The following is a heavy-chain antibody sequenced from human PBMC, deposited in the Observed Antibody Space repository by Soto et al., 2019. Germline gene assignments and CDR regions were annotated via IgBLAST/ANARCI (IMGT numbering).Heavy chain of an antibody. CDR2: IYYSGST. D-gene: IGHD6-19*01. CDR1: GGSISNYY. V-gene: IGHV4-59*01. J-gene: IGHJ4*02. Sequence: SETLSLTCTVSGGSISNYYWGWIRQPPGKGLEWIGYIYYSGSTNYNPSLKSRVTISVDTSKNQFSLKLTAVTAADTAVYFCARGKEQWLSHYWGQGALITVS. CDR3: ARGKEQWLSHY.